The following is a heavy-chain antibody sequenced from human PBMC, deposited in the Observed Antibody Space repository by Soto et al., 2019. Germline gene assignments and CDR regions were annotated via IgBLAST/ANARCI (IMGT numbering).Heavy chain of an antibody. CDR1: GDSVSSSSVT. CDR3: ARVYYGSGIGVLGYYGMDV. D-gene: IGHD3-10*01. CDR2: TYYRSKWYN. V-gene: IGHV6-1*01. J-gene: IGHJ6*02. Sequence: SQTLSLTCAISGDSVSSSSVTWNWIRQSPSRGLEWLGRTYYRSKWYNDYAVSVKSRITINPDTSKNQFSLQLNSVTPEDTAVYYCARVYYGSGIGVLGYYGMDVWGQGTTVTVSS.